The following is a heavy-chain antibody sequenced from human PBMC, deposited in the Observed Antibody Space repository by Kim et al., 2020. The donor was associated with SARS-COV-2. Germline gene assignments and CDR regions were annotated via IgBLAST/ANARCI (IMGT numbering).Heavy chain of an antibody. Sequence: GGSLRLSCEASRFIFNSYAMHWVRQAPGKGLEWVALIWYDGTNTYYADSMKGRVTISRDHSKNTLYLQINNLRVEDTAVYFCARARICYYDDSLAFWGQGTLVTVSS. CDR2: IWYDGTNT. CDR3: ARARICYYDDSLAF. V-gene: IGHV3-33*01. J-gene: IGHJ4*02. CDR1: RFIFNSYA. D-gene: IGHD3-22*01.